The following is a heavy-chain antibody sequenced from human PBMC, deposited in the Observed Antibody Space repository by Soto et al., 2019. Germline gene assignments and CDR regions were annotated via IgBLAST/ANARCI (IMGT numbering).Heavy chain of an antibody. CDR1: GFTFSDYA. CDR3: AKGRGYCSSTSCYVGSDY. Sequence: GGSLRLSCAASGFTFSDYAMHWVRQAPGKGLEWVAVVSHDGRNTHYADSVKGRFTISRDSSKNTVSLEMTSLRAEDTAVYYCAKGRGYCSSTSCYVGSDYWGQGTLVTVSS. D-gene: IGHD2-2*01. CDR2: VSHDGRNT. J-gene: IGHJ4*02. V-gene: IGHV3-30*18.